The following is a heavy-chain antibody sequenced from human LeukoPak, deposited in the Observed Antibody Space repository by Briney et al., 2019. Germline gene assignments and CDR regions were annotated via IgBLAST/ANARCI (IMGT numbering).Heavy chain of an antibody. CDR3: ARRQRTPLSFHY. Sequence: ASVKVSCKASGYTFTSYGFSWVRQAPGQGLEWMGWINAYNGNTNYAQKLQGRVTMTTDTSTSTAYMELRSLRFDVTAVYYCARRQRTPLSFHYWGRGTLVTVSS. V-gene: IGHV1-18*01. J-gene: IGHJ4*02. CDR1: GYTFTSYG. D-gene: IGHD1-1*01. CDR2: INAYNGNT.